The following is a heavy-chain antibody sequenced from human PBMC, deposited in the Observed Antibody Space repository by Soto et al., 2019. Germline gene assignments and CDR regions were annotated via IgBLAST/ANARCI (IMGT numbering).Heavy chain of an antibody. Sequence: PGGSLGLSCTTSGFTFSDYAISWFRQAPGKGLEWVGVIRSKAYGVTTDYAASVRGRCAISRDDSKSTAYLQMNSVTTEDTAVYFCAKYTYTSRYSFFGMDVWGHGTTVTVSS. D-gene: IGHD6-13*01. CDR3: AKYTYTSRYSFFGMDV. CDR1: GFTFSDYA. V-gene: IGHV3-49*03. CDR2: IRSKAYGVTT. J-gene: IGHJ6*02.